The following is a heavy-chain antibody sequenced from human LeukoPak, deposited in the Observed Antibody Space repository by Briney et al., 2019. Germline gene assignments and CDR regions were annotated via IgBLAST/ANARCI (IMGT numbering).Heavy chain of an antibody. CDR2: IYHSGST. J-gene: IGHJ4*02. CDR3: ARARRGYSYGQTPFDY. Sequence: SETLSLTCTVSGYSISSGYYWGWIRQPPGKGLEWIGSIYHSGSTNYNPSLKSRVTMSVDTSKNQFSLKLSSVTAADTAVYYCARARRGYSYGQTPFDYWGQGTLVTVSS. D-gene: IGHD5-18*01. CDR1: GYSISSGYY. V-gene: IGHV4-38-2*02.